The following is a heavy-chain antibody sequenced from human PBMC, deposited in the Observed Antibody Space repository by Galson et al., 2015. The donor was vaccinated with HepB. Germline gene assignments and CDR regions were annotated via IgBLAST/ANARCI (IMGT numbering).Heavy chain of an antibody. J-gene: IGHJ4*02. CDR1: GYTFIRYG. V-gene: IGHV1-18*01. CDR3: ARIPYAEGELPMYYFDY. Sequence: SVKVSCKASGYTFIRYGLRWVRQAPGQGLEWMGWISPYNGNMKYAHKLQGRVTMTTDTSTSTAYMELKSLTSGDTAVFYCARIPYAEGELPMYYFDYWGQGTLITVSS. CDR2: ISPYNGNM. D-gene: IGHD1-7*01.